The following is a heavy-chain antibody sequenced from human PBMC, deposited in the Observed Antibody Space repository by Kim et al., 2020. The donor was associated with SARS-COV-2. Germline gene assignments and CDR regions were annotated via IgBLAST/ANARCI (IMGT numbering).Heavy chain of an antibody. Sequence: SVKVSCKASGGTFSIYVISWVRQAPGQGLEWMGGIVPIFGTANYAQKFQDRITITADESTSTAYMELSSLRSDDTAVYYCARRETRWDAFDIWGQGTMVTVSS. CDR2: IVPIFGTA. V-gene: IGHV1-69*13. CDR1: GGTFSIYV. J-gene: IGHJ3*02. CDR3: ARRETRWDAFDI. D-gene: IGHD1-7*01.